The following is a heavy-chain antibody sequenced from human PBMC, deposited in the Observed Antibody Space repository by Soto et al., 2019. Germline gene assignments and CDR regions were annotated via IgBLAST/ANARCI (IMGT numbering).Heavy chain of an antibody. CDR2: MYYSGSQ. J-gene: IGHJ6*03. Sequence: QLQLQESGPGLVKPSETLSLSCAVSGDSISSSSSYYWGWIRQPPGKGLEWIANMYYSGSQYFNPSLKSRVTISLETSKNKFSLTLSAVTAADTAVYYCARIKIVGILTYYMDVWGKGTPVTVSS. CDR3: ARIKIVGILTYYMDV. V-gene: IGHV4-39*01. D-gene: IGHD3-3*01. CDR1: GDSISSSSSYY.